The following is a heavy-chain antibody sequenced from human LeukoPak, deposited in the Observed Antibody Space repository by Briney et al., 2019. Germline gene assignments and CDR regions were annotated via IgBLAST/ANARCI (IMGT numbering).Heavy chain of an antibody. Sequence: RASVKVSCKASGYSFVKYDINWVRQAPGQGLEWIGWTSPYNDNTNYAQKFQGRVTMTTDTSTNTAYMELRSLRADDTAVYYCAREYDSSVNDAFDIWGQGTMVTVSS. CDR2: TSPYNDNT. D-gene: IGHD3-22*01. CDR1: GYSFVKYD. V-gene: IGHV1-18*01. CDR3: AREYDSSVNDAFDI. J-gene: IGHJ3*02.